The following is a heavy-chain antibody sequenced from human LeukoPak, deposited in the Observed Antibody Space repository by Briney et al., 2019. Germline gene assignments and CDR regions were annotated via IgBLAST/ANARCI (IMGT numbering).Heavy chain of an antibody. Sequence: GGSLRLSCAASGFTFSNAWMSWVRQAPGKGLEWVSGISGSGRSTNYADSVKGRFTISRDNSKNTLYLQMNSLRAEDTAIYYCVKAALRYQLLSSLDYWGQGTLVTVSS. J-gene: IGHJ4*02. V-gene: IGHV3-23*01. D-gene: IGHD2-2*01. CDR2: ISGSGRST. CDR3: VKAALRYQLLSSLDY. CDR1: GFTFSNAW.